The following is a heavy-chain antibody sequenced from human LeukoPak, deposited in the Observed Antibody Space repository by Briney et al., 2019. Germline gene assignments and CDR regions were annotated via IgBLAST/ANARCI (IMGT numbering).Heavy chain of an antibody. V-gene: IGHV3-30*18. J-gene: IGHJ4*02. CDR3: AKAGGNSVFMYYFDY. Sequence: GGSLRLSCAASGFTFSSYAMSWVRQAPGKGLEWVAVISYDGSNKYYADSVKGRFTISRDNSKNTLYLQMNSLRAEDTAVYYCAKAGGNSVFMYYFDYWGQGTLVTVSS. CDR1: GFTFSSYA. D-gene: IGHD4-23*01. CDR2: ISYDGSNK.